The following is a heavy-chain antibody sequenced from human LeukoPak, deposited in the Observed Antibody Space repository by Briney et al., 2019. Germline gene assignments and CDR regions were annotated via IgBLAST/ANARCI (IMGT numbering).Heavy chain of an antibody. V-gene: IGHV3-23*01. Sequence: GGSLRLSCTASGFTFINSAMSWVRQAPGKGLEWVSGISASGGVTYHADSVKGRFTISRDNSKNTLYVQMSSLRAEDTAVYYCAKGGIHGVVEDYWGQGTLVTVSS. D-gene: IGHD3-3*01. CDR3: AKGGIHGVVEDY. CDR2: ISASGGVT. CDR1: GFTFINSA. J-gene: IGHJ4*02.